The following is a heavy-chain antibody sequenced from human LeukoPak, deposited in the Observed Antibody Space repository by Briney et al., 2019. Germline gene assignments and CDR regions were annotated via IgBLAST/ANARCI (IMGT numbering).Heavy chain of an antibody. J-gene: IGHJ4*02. D-gene: IGHD3-16*02. V-gene: IGHV4-34*01. CDR1: GGSFSGYY. Sequence: PSETLSLTCAVYGGSFSGYYWSWIRQPPGKGLEWIGEINHSGSTNYNPSLKSRVTISVDTSKNQFSLKLSSVTAADTAVYYCARGPSRIMITFGGVIGPTFDYWGQGTLVTVSS. CDR2: INHSGST. CDR3: ARGPSRIMITFGGVIGPTFDY.